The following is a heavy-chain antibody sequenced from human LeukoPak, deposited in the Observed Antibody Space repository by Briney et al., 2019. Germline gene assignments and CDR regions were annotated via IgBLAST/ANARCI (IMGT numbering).Heavy chain of an antibody. CDR2: IKSKTAGGTT. Sequence: GSLRLSCAASGFTFSNTWMNWVRQAPGKGLEWVGRIKSKTAGGTTGYAAPVKGRFTISRDDSKNMVYLQLNSLKTEDAGVYYCARDWYHAFDFWGQGTMVTVSS. CDR3: ARDWYHAFDF. V-gene: IGHV3-15*07. J-gene: IGHJ3*01. D-gene: IGHD3-9*01. CDR1: GFTFSNTW.